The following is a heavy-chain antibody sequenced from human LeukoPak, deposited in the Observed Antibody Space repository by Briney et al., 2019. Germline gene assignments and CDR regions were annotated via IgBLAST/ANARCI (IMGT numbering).Heavy chain of an antibody. CDR2: IYYSGST. Sequence: SETLSLTCTVSGGSISSYYWSWIRQPPGKGLEWIGYIYYSGSTNYNPSLKSRVTISVDTSKNQFSLKLSSVTAADTAVYYCARLGHAGSSGYYSLGYWGQGTLVTVSS. D-gene: IGHD3-22*01. CDR3: ARLGHAGSSGYYSLGY. J-gene: IGHJ4*02. CDR1: GGSISSYY. V-gene: IGHV4-59*08.